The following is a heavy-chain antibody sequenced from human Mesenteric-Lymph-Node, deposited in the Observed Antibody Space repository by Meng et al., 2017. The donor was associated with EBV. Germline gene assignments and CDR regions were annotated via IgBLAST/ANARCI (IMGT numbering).Heavy chain of an antibody. J-gene: IGHJ4*02. CDR3: ARTPGPVAVPFDY. Sequence: QASGLGLVPLPWNLAVLGVSSVGSSIIDHWCSWVRQPPGKGLEWIGEMYHSESTNYNPSLKSRVTISVDKSKNQFFLNLSSVTAADTAVYYCARTPGPVAVPFDYWGQGTLVTVSS. CDR2: MYHSEST. V-gene: IGHV4-4*03. CDR1: VGSSIIDHW. D-gene: IGHD6-19*01.